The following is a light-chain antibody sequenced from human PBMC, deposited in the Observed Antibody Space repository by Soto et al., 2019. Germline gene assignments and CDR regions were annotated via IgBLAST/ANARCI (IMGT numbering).Light chain of an antibody. CDR1: QTVGSTF. CDR3: QQYGTSPIA. CDR2: VAS. Sequence: ELVLTQSPGTLSLSPGERATLSCRASQTVGSTFLAWYQQKPGQAPRRLSNVASSRATGIPDRFSGSGSGTDFTLTISRLEPEDFSVYYCQQYGTSPIAFGQGTRLEIK. J-gene: IGKJ5*01. V-gene: IGKV3-20*01.